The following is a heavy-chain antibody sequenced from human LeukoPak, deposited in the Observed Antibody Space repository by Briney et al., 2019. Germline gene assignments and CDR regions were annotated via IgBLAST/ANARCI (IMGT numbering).Heavy chain of an antibody. CDR3: AHSMALRYFDWLPSSYYFDY. CDR2: IYWDDDK. D-gene: IGHD3-9*01. Sequence: SGPTVVKPTQTLTLTCTFSGFSLSTSGVGVGWIRQPPGKALEWLALIYWDDDKRYSPSLKSRLTITKDTSKNQVVLTMTNMDPVDTATYYCAHSMALRYFDWLPSSYYFDYWGQGTLVTVSS. J-gene: IGHJ4*02. V-gene: IGHV2-5*02. CDR1: GFSLSTSGVG.